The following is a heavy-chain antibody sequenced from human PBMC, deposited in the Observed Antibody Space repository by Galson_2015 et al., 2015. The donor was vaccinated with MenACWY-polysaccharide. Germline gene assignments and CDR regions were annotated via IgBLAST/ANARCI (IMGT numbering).Heavy chain of an antibody. J-gene: IGHJ5*02. D-gene: IGHD3-3*01. V-gene: IGHV3-23*01. CDR2: IRSSGTNT. CDR3: AKDSTYFWSVAVRFDH. Sequence: SLRLSCAASGFTFTSYAMSWVRQAPGKRLEWVSAIRSSGTNTYYADSVKGRFTISRDNSKNTLYLQMNSLRAEDTAVYYCAKDSTYFWSVAVRFDHWGQGTLVTVSS. CDR1: GFTFTSYA.